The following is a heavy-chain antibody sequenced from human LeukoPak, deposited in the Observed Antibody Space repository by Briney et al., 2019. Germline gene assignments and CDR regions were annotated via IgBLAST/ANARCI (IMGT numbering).Heavy chain of an antibody. Sequence: ASVKVSCKASGYTFTGYYMHWVRQAPGQGLEWMGWINPNSGYTNNAQKFQGRVTMTSDTSISTAYIELSSLRSDDTAVYYCARDAMLSGYDVVDYWGQGTLVTVSS. CDR3: ARDAMLSGYDVVDY. CDR2: INPNSGYT. CDR1: GYTFTGYY. V-gene: IGHV1-2*02. J-gene: IGHJ4*02. D-gene: IGHD5-12*01.